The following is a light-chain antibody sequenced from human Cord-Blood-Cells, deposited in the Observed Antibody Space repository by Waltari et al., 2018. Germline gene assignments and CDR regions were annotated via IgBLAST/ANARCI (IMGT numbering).Light chain of an antibody. CDR1: QSVSSSY. CDR2: GAS. CDR3: QQYGSSPYT. Sequence: EIVLTQSPGTLSLSPGERATLSCRASQSVSSSYLAWYQQKPGQAPRLLIYGASSRATGIPDRFSGSGSGTDCTLTISRLEPEDFAVYYCQQYGSSPYTFGQG. V-gene: IGKV3-20*01. J-gene: IGKJ2*01.